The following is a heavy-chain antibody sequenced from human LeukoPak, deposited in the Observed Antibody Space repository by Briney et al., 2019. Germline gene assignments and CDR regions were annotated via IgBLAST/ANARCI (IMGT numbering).Heavy chain of an antibody. J-gene: IGHJ3*02. CDR2: INPSGGST. CDR1: GYTFTSYD. D-gene: IGHD3-22*01. Sequence: ASVKVSCKASGYTFTSYDMHWVRQAPGQGLEWMGIINPSGGSTSYAQKFQGRVTMTRDMSTSTVYMELSSLRSEDTAVYYCARGSSTIHYYDSSGYSDAFDIWGQGTMVTVSS. V-gene: IGHV1-46*01. CDR3: ARGSSTIHYYDSSGYSDAFDI.